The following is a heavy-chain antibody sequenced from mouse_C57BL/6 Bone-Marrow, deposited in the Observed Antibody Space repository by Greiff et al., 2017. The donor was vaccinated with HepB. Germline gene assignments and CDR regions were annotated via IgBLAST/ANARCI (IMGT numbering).Heavy chain of an antibody. CDR1: GYTFTSYW. CDR3: ARDDGYYPAWFAY. Sequence: QVQLQQPGTELVKPGASVKLSCKASGYTFTSYWMHWVKQRPGQGLEWIGNINPSNGGTNYNEKFKSKATLTVDKSSSTAYMLLSSLTSEDSAVYYCARDDGYYPAWFAYWGQGTLVTVSA. D-gene: IGHD2-3*01. V-gene: IGHV1-53*01. J-gene: IGHJ3*01. CDR2: INPSNGGT.